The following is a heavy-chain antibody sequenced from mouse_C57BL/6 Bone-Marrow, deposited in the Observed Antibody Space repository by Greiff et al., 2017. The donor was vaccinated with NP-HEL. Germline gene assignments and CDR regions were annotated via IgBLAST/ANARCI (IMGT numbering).Heavy chain of an antibody. CDR2: FHPYNDDT. V-gene: IGHV1-47*01. D-gene: IGHD1-1*01. CDR3: ARRGYGSSFYAMDY. J-gene: IGHJ4*01. CDR1: GYTFTTYP. Sequence: QVQLQQSGAELVKPGASVTMSCKASGYTFTTYPIEWMKQNHGKSLEWIGNFHPYNDDTKYNEKFKGKATLTVEKSSSTVYLELSRLTSDDSAVYYCARRGYGSSFYAMDYWGQGTSVTVSS.